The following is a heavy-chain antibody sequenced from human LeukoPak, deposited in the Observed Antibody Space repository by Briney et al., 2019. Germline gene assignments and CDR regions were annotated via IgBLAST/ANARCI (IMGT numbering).Heavy chain of an antibody. CDR2: IKQDGSEK. V-gene: IGHV3-7*01. J-gene: IGHJ6*03. CDR1: GFTFSRYW. CDR3: ARRITMVRGANFYYYYMDV. Sequence: PGGSLRLSCAAAGFTFSRYWMSWVRQAPGKGLEWVANIKQDGSEKYYVDSVKGRFTISRDNAENSLYLQMNSLRAEDTAVYYCARRITMVRGANFYYYYMDVWGKGTTVTVSS. D-gene: IGHD3-10*01.